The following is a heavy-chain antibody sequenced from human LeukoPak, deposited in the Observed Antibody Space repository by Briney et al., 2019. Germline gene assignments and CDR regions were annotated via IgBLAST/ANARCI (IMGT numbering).Heavy chain of an antibody. CDR3: AKVGQEWLIPEED. CDR1: GFTFSNYA. CDR2: IAYSDGST. D-gene: IGHD3-16*01. Sequence: GGSLRLSCEASGFTFSNYAMSWVRQAPGKGLQGVSTIAYSDGSTSYADSVKGRFTISRDNSKNTLYLQMNSLRTEDTAVYYCAKVGQEWLIPEEDWGQGTLVTVSS. J-gene: IGHJ4*02. V-gene: IGHV3-23*01.